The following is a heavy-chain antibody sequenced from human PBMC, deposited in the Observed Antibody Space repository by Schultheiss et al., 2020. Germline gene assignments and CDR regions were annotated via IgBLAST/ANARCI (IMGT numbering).Heavy chain of an antibody. CDR1: GYTFTGYY. J-gene: IGHJ6*02. Sequence: ASVKVSCKASGYTFTGYYMHWVRQAPGQGLEWMGWINPNSGGTNYAQKFQGRVTMTRDTSISTAYMELSSLRSEDTAVYYCASLSRSGANYYYGMDVWGQGTMVTVSS. CDR3: ASLSRSGANYYYGMDV. V-gene: IGHV1-2*02. D-gene: IGHD1-26*01. CDR2: INPNSGGT.